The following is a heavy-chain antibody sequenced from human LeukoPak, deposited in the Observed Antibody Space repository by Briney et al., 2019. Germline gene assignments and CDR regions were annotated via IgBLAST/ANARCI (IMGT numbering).Heavy chain of an antibody. CDR2: ISSNGGST. D-gene: IGHD6-19*01. V-gene: IGHV3-64*01. CDR1: GFTFSSYA. J-gene: IGHJ4*02. Sequence: GGSLRLSCAASGFTFSSYAMHWVRQAPGKGLEYVSAISSNGGSTYYANSVKGRFTISRDNSKNTLYLQMGSLRAEDTAEYFCARDSRAVAADFDYWGQGTLVTVSS. CDR3: ARDSRAVAADFDY.